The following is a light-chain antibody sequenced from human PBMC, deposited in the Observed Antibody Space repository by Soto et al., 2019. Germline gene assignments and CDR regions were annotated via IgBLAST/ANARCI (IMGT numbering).Light chain of an antibody. Sequence: IQMTQSPSSLSASVGDRVTITCRASQDIRKDLSWYQQKPGKAPKLLIYAASSLQSGVPSRFSGSGSGTDFTLTISSLQPEAFATYYCLQDDSYPLTFGGGSKVEIK. CDR1: QDIRKD. V-gene: IGKV1-6*01. J-gene: IGKJ4*01. CDR2: AAS. CDR3: LQDDSYPLT.